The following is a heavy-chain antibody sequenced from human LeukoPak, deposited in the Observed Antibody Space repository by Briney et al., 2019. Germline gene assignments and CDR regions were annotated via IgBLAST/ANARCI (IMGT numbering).Heavy chain of an antibody. CDR3: SRGGTDDPFNS. CDR2: ISPRSDYI. J-gene: IGHJ4*02. CDR1: GFTFSSYS. Sequence: PGGSLRLSCAASGFTFSSYSMNWVRQAPGKGLEWVSSISPRSDYIYYADSLKGRFTISRDNAKDSLYLQMNSLGAEDTAVYYCSRGGTDDPFNSWGQGTLVTVSS. V-gene: IGHV3-21*01. D-gene: IGHD1-1*01.